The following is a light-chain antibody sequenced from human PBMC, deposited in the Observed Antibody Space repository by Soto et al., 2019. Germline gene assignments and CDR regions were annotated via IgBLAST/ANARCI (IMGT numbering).Light chain of an antibody. CDR2: EVT. CDR1: SSDVGGYDY. V-gene: IGLV2-14*01. CDR3: TSYTSSTNLFV. J-gene: IGLJ1*01. Sequence: QSALTQPASVSGSPGQSITISCTGTSSDVGGYDYVSWYQRRPGKVPKLLIYEVTNRPSGVSDRFSGSKSGNTASLTISGLQAKDEADYYCTSYTSSTNLFVFGTGTKVTVL.